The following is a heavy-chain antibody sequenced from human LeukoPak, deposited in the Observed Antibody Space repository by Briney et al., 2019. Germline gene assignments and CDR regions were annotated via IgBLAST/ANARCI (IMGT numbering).Heavy chain of an antibody. CDR1: GFTFSSYE. V-gene: IGHV3-48*03. Sequence: PGGSLRLSCAASGFTFSSYELNWVRQAPGKGLEWVSYISDTGSTIYYADSVEGRFTISRDNAKNTLYLHMNSLRAEDTAVYYCANSPDGAFDYWGQGTLVTVSS. D-gene: IGHD2-15*01. J-gene: IGHJ4*02. CDR3: ANSPDGAFDY. CDR2: ISDTGSTI.